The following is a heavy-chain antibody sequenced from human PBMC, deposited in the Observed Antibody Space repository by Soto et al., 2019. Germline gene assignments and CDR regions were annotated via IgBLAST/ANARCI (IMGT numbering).Heavy chain of an antibody. D-gene: IGHD6-13*01. V-gene: IGHV3-53*01. CDR1: GFTVSSSY. J-gene: IGHJ5*02. CDR3: ARVRTSTSWRSDR. CDR2: IYSAGST. Sequence: GGSLRLSCVASGFTVSSSYITWVRQAAGKGLEWVSVIYSAGSTYYADSVKGRFTISRDNSKNTVYLQMSSLRAEDTAMYYCARVRTSTSWRSDRWGQGTPVTVSS.